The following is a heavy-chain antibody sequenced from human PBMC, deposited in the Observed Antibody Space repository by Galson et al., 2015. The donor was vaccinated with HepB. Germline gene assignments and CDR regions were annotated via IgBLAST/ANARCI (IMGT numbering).Heavy chain of an antibody. D-gene: IGHD5-18*01. CDR3: TRHEFVADGIQQWARFDP. V-gene: IGHV3-73*01. CDR1: GFTFSDST. Sequence: SLRLSCAASGFTFSDSTIHWVRQTSGKGLEWIGHIRSKVHHHATAYAVSGKGRFTISRDDSKNTAYLHMNSLESEDTAVCYCTRHEFVADGIQQWARFDPWGQGTLVTVSS. CDR2: IRSKVHHHAT. J-gene: IGHJ5*02.